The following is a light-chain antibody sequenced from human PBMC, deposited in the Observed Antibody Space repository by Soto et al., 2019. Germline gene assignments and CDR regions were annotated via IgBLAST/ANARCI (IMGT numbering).Light chain of an antibody. CDR1: QTVSSSF. V-gene: IGKV3-20*01. J-gene: IGKJ5*01. CDR3: QQSDT. Sequence: EIVLTQSPGTLSLSPGERATISCRASQTVSSSFLAWYQRTPGQPPRLLIYAASSRATGIPDRFSGSGSGTDFTLTISRLEPEDFAVYYCQQSDTFGQGTRLDIK. CDR2: AAS.